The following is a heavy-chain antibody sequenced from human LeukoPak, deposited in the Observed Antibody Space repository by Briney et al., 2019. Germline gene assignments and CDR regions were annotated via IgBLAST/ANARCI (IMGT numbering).Heavy chain of an antibody. D-gene: IGHD3-10*01. V-gene: IGHV1-18*01. CDR2: ISAYNGNT. CDR3: AGEKRGYYYGSGSRRGGWFDP. J-gene: IGHJ5*02. CDR1: GYTFTSYG. Sequence: GASVKVSCKASGYTFTSYGISWVRQAPGQGLEWMGWISAYNGNTNYAQKLQGRVTMTTDTSTSTAYMELRSLRSDDTAVYYCAGEKRGYYYGSGSRRGGWFDPWGQGTLVTVSS.